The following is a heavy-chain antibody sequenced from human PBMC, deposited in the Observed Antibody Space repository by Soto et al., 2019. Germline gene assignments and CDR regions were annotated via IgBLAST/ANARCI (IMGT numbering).Heavy chain of an antibody. J-gene: IGHJ4*02. Sequence: PSETLSLTCTVSVGSISSYYWSWIRQPPGKGLEWIGYIYYSGSTNYNPSLKSRVTISVDTSKNQFSLKLSSVTAADTAVYYCARGGYYYDSSGYFDYWGQGTLVTVSS. V-gene: IGHV4-59*01. CDR1: VGSISSYY. D-gene: IGHD3-22*01. CDR3: ARGGYYYDSSGYFDY. CDR2: IYYSGST.